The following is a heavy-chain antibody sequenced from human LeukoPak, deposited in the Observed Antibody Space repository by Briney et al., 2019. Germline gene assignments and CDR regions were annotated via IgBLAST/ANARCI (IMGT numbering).Heavy chain of an antibody. CDR2: INPSGGST. CDR3: ARIRWEPEDAFDI. Sequence: ASVKVSCKASGYTFTSYYMHWVRQAPGQGLEWMGIINPSGGSTSYAQKFQGRVTMTRDTSTSTVYMELSSLRSEETAVYYCARIRWEPEDAFDIWGQGTMVTVSS. J-gene: IGHJ3*02. D-gene: IGHD1-26*01. V-gene: IGHV1-46*01. CDR1: GYTFTSYY.